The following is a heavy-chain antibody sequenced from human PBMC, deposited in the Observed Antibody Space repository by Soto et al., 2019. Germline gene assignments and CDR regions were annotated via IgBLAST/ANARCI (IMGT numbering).Heavy chain of an antibody. CDR3: ARDGRKQLWVEGLNAMDV. CDR1: GYTFTTYG. Sequence: QVQVVQSGPEVKKPGASVKVSCKTSGYTFTTYGISWMRQAPGQGLEWMGWISGYNGQTNYAQKFRGRVTITTDTSTSTAYMELRSLRPDDTAMYYCARDGRKQLWVEGLNAMDVWGQGITVTVSS. V-gene: IGHV1-18*01. CDR2: ISGYNGQT. J-gene: IGHJ6*02. D-gene: IGHD5-18*01.